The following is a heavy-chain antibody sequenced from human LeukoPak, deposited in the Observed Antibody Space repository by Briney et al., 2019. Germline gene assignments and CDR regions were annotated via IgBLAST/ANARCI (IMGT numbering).Heavy chain of an antibody. CDR2: IIPNSGGT. D-gene: IGHD6-19*01. J-gene: IGHJ4*02. CDR1: GYTFTDYY. CDR3: ARFSTSGWHFDY. Sequence: ASVKVSCKAFGYTFTDYYMYWVRQAPGQGLEWMGWIIPNSGGTNYAQRFQGRVTMTRDTSITTAYMELSSLRSDDTAVYYCARFSTSGWHFDYWGQGTLVTVSS. V-gene: IGHV1-2*02.